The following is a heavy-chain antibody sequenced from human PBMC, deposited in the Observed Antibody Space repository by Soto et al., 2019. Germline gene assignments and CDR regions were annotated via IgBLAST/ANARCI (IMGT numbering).Heavy chain of an antibody. J-gene: IGHJ6*02. D-gene: IGHD1-26*01. CDR1: GGTFSSYA. CDR3: ARDGRHLDYYYCGMDV. CDR2: IIPIFGTA. Sequence: QVQLVQSGAEVKKPGSSVKVSCKASGGTFSSYAISWVRQAPGQGLEWMGGIIPIFGTANYAQKCQGRVTITXXEXTXIAYMELSSLRSEDTAVYYCARDGRHLDYYYCGMDVWGQGTTVTVSS. V-gene: IGHV1-69*05.